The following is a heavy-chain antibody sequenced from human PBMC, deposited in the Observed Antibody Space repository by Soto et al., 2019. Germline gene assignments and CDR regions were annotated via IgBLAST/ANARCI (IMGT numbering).Heavy chain of an antibody. V-gene: IGHV2-5*02. D-gene: IGHD3-3*01. Sequence: QITLNESGPTQVKPRQTLTLTCTFSGFSLTTSGVGVGWISQSPGKAPEGLALIYWDDDKRYSPSLKSRLTITKDTSKTQVVLTMADLDPADTATYYCAHRVLRTVFGLVTTTAIYFDFWGQGTPVAVSS. CDR2: IYWDDDK. CDR1: GFSLTTSGVG. CDR3: AHRVLRTVFGLVTTTAIYFDF. J-gene: IGHJ4*02.